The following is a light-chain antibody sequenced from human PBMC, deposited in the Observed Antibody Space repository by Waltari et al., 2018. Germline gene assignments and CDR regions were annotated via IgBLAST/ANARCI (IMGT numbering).Light chain of an antibody. CDR2: ISN. Sequence: QSVLTQPPSVSGAPGQRVTISCTGSSSNIGAGFDVHWYQQVPGTAPKLLIYISNTRASGVPERFSGSTSGTSASLAIAGLQAEDEADYYCQSHDINLSSWVFGGGTKLTVL. CDR3: QSHDINLSSWV. V-gene: IGLV1-40*01. J-gene: IGLJ3*02. CDR1: SSNIGAGFD.